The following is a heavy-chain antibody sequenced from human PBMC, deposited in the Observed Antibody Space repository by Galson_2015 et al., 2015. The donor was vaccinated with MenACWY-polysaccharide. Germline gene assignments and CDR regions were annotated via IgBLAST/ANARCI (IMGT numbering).Heavy chain of an antibody. CDR1: GFTFSSSW. D-gene: IGHD2-2*01. CDR2: ILSDGSST. Sequence: SLRLSCAASGFTFSSSWMHWVRQAPGKGLVWVSRILSDGSSTSYADSVKGRFTISRDNSKNMLYLQMNSLRPEDTAMYYCATGSMGWALDPWGQGTLVTVSS. J-gene: IGHJ5*02. CDR3: ATGSMGWALDP. V-gene: IGHV3-74*01.